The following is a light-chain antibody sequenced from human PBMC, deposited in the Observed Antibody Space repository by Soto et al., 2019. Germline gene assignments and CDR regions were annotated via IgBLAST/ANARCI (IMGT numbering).Light chain of an antibody. CDR1: QTVEKNY. CDR2: DAS. J-gene: IGKJ1*01. Sequence: EIVLTQSPSTLSMSPGDRATLSCRASQTVEKNYLAWYQQKPGQAPRLLVDDASRRAAGIPDRFSGSGSGTDFTLTISRLEPEDFAVYYCQQCATSPRTFGQGTKVEVK. V-gene: IGKV3-20*01. CDR3: QQCATSPRT.